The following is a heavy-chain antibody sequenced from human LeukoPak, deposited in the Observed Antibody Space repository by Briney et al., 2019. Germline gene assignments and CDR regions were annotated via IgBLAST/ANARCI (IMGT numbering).Heavy chain of an antibody. Sequence: PGESLKISCEGYGYSFSNYWIGWVRQMPGKGLEWVGIINCGNSETRYSPSFQGQVTISADKSISTAYLQWTSLKASDTAMYFCARQKPFSDCSGYYGFWGQGTLVTVSS. CDR1: GYSFSNYW. CDR2: INCGNSET. V-gene: IGHV5-51*01. J-gene: IGHJ4*02. CDR3: ARQKPFSDCSGYYGF. D-gene: IGHD3-22*01.